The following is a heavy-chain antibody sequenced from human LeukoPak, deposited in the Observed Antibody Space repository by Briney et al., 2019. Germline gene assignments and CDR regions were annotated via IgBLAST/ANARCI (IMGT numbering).Heavy chain of an antibody. CDR2: INHSGST. D-gene: IGHD6-13*01. Sequence: PSETLSLTCAVYGGSFSGYYWSWIRQPPGKGLEWIGEINHSGSTNYNPSLKSRVTISVDTSKNQFSLKLSSVTAADTAVYYCARDKASSSPNWGQGTLVTVSS. V-gene: IGHV4-34*01. CDR1: GGSFSGYY. J-gene: IGHJ4*02. CDR3: ARDKASSSPN.